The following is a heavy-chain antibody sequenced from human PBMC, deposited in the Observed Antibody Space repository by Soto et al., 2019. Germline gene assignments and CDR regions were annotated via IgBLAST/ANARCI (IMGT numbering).Heavy chain of an antibody. Sequence: QVQLVQSGTEVKKPGASVKVSCKASGYTFAYYGITWVRQAPGQPLEWMGWVSANNRVTNYAQKFQDRVTMPADTSTSTAYMELKSLSSDDTAMYFCARDRQYEPLPYWGQGTLVIV. CDR1: GYTFAYYG. D-gene: IGHD2-8*01. V-gene: IGHV1-18*01. J-gene: IGHJ4*02. CDR3: ARDRQYEPLPY. CDR2: VSANNRVT.